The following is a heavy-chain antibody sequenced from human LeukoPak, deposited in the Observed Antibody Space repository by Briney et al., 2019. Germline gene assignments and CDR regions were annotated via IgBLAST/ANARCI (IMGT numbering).Heavy chain of an antibody. CDR1: GGSVSDYY. V-gene: IGHV4-59*02. CDR2: IYHTGST. Sequence: KSSETLSLTCTISGGSVSDYYWSWIRQSPGKGLEWIGYIYHTGSTSYSPSLKSRVTIAADTSQNQFSLKLTSVTTADTAMYYCASRKLGNDYWGQGTLVTVSS. CDR3: ASRKLGNDY. J-gene: IGHJ4*01. D-gene: IGHD7-27*01.